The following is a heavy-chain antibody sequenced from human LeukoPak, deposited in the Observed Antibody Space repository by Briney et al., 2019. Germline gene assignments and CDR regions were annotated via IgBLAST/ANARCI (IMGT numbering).Heavy chain of an antibody. V-gene: IGHV1-69*04. D-gene: IGHD5-18*01. CDR3: ARSGYSYGYRWFDP. Sequence: SVKVSCKASGGTFSSYAISWVRQAPGQGLEWMGRIIPILGIADYAQKFQGRVTITADKSTSTAYMELSSLRSEDTAVYYCARSGYSYGYRWFDPWGQGTLVTVSS. CDR2: IIPILGIA. CDR1: GGTFSSYA. J-gene: IGHJ5*02.